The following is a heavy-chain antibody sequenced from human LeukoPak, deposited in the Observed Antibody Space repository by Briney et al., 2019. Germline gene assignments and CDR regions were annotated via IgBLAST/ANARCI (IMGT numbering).Heavy chain of an antibody. CDR3: AKEAGFTGDFDY. D-gene: IGHD3-10*01. CDR2: IRYDGSNK. V-gene: IGHV3-30*02. J-gene: IGHJ4*02. CDR1: GFTFSSYG. Sequence: GGSLRLSCAASGFTFSSYGMHWVREAPGKGLEWVAFIRYDGSNKYYADSVKGRFTISRDNSKNTLYLQMNSLRAEDTAVYYCAKEAGFTGDFDYWGQGTLVTVSS.